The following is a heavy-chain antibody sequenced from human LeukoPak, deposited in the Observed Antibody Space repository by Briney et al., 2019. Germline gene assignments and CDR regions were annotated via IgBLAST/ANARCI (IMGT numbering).Heavy chain of an antibody. Sequence: SETLSLTCTVSSGSISSGDYFWSWIRQPPGKGLEWIGYIYYSGSTYYKPSLKSRVTISVDTSKNQFSLNLRSVTAADTAVYFCARALAHCSGGSCYYGAFDIWGQGITVTVSS. D-gene: IGHD2-15*01. CDR2: IYYSGST. V-gene: IGHV4-30-4*01. J-gene: IGHJ3*02. CDR1: SGSISSGDYF. CDR3: ARALAHCSGGSCYYGAFDI.